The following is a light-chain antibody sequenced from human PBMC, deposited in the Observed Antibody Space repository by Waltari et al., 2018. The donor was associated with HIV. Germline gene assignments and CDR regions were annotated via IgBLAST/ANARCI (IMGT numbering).Light chain of an antibody. Sequence: QSVLTQPPSVSGAPGQWVTLSGTGGNSTIASHEAHSYQQLPGTAPQLLIYNTNNRPSGVPNRFSGSKSGTSASLAITGLQAEDEADYYCQSSDSTLSGSVFGGGTKLTVL. J-gene: IGLJ2*01. CDR2: NTN. V-gene: IGLV1-40*01. CDR3: QSSDSTLSGSV. CDR1: NSTIASHE.